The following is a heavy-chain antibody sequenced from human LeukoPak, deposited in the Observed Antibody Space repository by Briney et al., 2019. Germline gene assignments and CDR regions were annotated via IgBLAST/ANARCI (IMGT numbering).Heavy chain of an antibody. CDR1: GFTFSSYS. J-gene: IGHJ5*02. CDR3: AREPLLNSVNTYYYDSSGYSREENWFDP. CDR2: ISSSSSYI. D-gene: IGHD3-22*01. V-gene: IGHV3-21*01. Sequence: GGSLRLSCAASGFTFSSYSMNWVRQAPGKGLEWVSSISSSSSYIYCADSVKGRFTISRDNAKNSLYLQMNSLRAEDTAVYYCAREPLLNSVNTYYYDSSGYSREENWFDPWGQGTLVTVSS.